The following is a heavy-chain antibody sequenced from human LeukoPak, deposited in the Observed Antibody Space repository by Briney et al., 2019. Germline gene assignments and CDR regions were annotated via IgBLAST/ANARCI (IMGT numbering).Heavy chain of an antibody. CDR2: ISYDGSNK. CDR1: GFTFSSYG. V-gene: IGHV3-30*18. CDR3: AKDLQIYSDFDS. Sequence: GGSLRLSCAASGFTFSSYGMHWVRQAPGKGLEWVAVISYDGSNKYYADSVKGRFTISRDNSKNTLYLQMNSLRAEDTAIYYCAKDLQIYSDFDSWGQGTLVTVSS. D-gene: IGHD6-13*01. J-gene: IGHJ4*02.